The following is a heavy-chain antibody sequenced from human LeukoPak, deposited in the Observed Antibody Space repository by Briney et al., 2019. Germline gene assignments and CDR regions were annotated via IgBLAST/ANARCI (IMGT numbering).Heavy chain of an antibody. V-gene: IGHV1-2*02. Sequence: ASVKVSCKASGYTFTGYYIRWVRQAPGQGLEWMGWINPNSGGTNYAQKFQGRVTMTRDTSISTAYMELSRLRSDDTAVYYCATYQYDSGTYLDYWGQGTLVTVSS. CDR1: GYTFTGYY. CDR2: INPNSGGT. J-gene: IGHJ4*02. CDR3: ATYQYDSGTYLDY. D-gene: IGHD3-10*01.